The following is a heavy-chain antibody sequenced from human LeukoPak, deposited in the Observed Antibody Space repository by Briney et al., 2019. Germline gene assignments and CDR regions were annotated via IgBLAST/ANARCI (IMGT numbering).Heavy chain of an antibody. J-gene: IGHJ4*02. D-gene: IGHD6-19*01. CDR2: INPNSGGT. CDR1: GYIFTDYY. Sequence: GASVKVSCKTSGYIFTDYYIHWVRQARGQGLEWMGWINPNSGGTNYAQKFQGRVTMTRDTSISTAYMELSRLRSDDTAVYYCARDRSGGSGIDYWGQGTLVTVSS. V-gene: IGHV1-2*02. CDR3: ARDRSGGSGIDY.